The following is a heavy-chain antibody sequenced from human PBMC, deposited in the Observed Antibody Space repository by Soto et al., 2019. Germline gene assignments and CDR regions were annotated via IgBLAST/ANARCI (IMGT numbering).Heavy chain of an antibody. CDR2: VYFSGST. CDR1: GASVSSASYY. Sequence: QVQLKESGPGLLKPSETLSLTCTVSGASVSSASYYWAWLRQPPGRGLEWIGSVYFSGSTSYIPSLTSRVTVSVDPSKNQFSLNLASVTASDSAVYYCARIDGDYGHNWFDPWGQGTLVIVSP. J-gene: IGHJ5*02. D-gene: IGHD4-17*01. V-gene: IGHV4-61*01. CDR3: ARIDGDYGHNWFDP.